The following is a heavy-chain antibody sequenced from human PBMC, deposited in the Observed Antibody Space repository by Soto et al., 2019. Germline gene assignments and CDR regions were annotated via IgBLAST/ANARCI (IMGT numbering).Heavy chain of an antibody. V-gene: IGHV1-18*01. CDR1: GYTFTSYG. J-gene: IGHJ4*02. D-gene: IGHD3-10*01. CDR3: ARDRPVLLWFGEPSGLYFDY. Sequence: ASVKVSCKASGYTFTSYGISWVRQAPGQGLEWMGWISAYNGNTNYAQKLQGRVTMTTDTSTSTAYMELRSLRSDDTAVCYCARDRPVLLWFGEPSGLYFDYWGQGTLVTVSS. CDR2: ISAYNGNT.